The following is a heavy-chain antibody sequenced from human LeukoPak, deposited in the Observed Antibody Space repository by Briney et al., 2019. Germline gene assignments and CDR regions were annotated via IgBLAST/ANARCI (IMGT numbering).Heavy chain of an antibody. CDR3: ARRGGVATITGAGAGGYYYYMDV. D-gene: IGHD5-12*01. CDR1: GGTFSSYA. J-gene: IGHJ6*03. CDR2: IIPIFGTA. V-gene: IGHV1-69*06. Sequence: SVKVSCKASGGTFSSYAISWVRQAPGQGLEWMGGIIPIFGTANYAQKFQGRVTITADKSTSTAYMELSSLRSEDTAVYYCARRGGVATITGAGAGGYYYYMDVWGKGTTVTVSS.